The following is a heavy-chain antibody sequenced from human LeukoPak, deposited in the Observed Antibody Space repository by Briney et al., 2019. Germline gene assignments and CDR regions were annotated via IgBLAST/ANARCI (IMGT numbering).Heavy chain of an antibody. CDR2: IYHTGNT. D-gene: IGHD6-6*01. CDR1: GYSISSGYY. V-gene: IGHV4-38-2*01. J-gene: IGHJ6*03. Sequence: SETLSLTCAVAGYSISSGYYWVWIRQPPGRGLEWIANIYHTGNTYYNPSLNSRVTMSVDTSKNHFSLRLSSVTAADTAVYYCARAGGSSSPYYYYYMDVWGKGTTVTVSS. CDR3: ARAGGSSSPYYYYYMDV.